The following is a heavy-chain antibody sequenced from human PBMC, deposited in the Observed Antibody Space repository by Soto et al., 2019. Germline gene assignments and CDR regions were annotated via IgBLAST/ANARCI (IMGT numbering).Heavy chain of an antibody. J-gene: IGHJ6*02. Sequence: QVQLEQSGGEVKKPGSSVKVSCTASGVTFSKFIMTWVRQAPGLGLEWVGGIIPIFGTANYAQKFQGRVTITADESTSTSYMEVNNLRSEDTAVYYCAKVRYSSPMGYYYGMDVWGQGTTVTVSS. CDR2: IIPIFGTA. CDR3: AKVRYSSPMGYYYGMDV. D-gene: IGHD6-19*01. V-gene: IGHV1-69*01. CDR1: GVTFSKFI.